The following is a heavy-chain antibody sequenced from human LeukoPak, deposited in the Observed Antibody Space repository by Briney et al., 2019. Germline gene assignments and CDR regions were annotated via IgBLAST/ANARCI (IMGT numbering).Heavy chain of an antibody. D-gene: IGHD6-19*01. V-gene: IGHV4-59*08. CDR2: IYYSGNT. CDR3: ARGSSAWSVDY. Sequence: SETLSLTCTVSGGSISSYYWSWIRQPPGKGLEWIGYIYYSGNTNYNPSLKSRVSISVDTSKNQFSLKLSSVTAADTAVYYCARGSSAWSVDYWGQGTLVTVSS. CDR1: GGSISSYY. J-gene: IGHJ4*02.